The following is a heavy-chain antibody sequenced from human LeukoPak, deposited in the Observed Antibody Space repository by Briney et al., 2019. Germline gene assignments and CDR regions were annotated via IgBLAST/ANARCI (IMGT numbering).Heavy chain of an antibody. V-gene: IGHV3-48*03. J-gene: IGHJ4*02. D-gene: IGHD4-11*01. CDR2: ISRSGSTI. CDR3: ARDDYSNYFDH. CDR1: GFTFSSYE. Sequence: GGSLRLSCAASGFTFSSYEMNWVRQAPGKGLEWVSYISRSGSTIYYADSVKGRFTISRDNAKNSLYLQMNSLRAGDTAVYYCARDDYSNYFDHWGQGTLVTVSS.